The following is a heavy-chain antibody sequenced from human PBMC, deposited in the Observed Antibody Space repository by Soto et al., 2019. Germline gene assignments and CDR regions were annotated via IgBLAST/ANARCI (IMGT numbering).Heavy chain of an antibody. Sequence: QVQLQESGPGLVKPSETLSLTCTVSGGSVSSDSYYWSWIRQPPGTGLEWIGYIYYTGSTNYNPSLKSRVTMSIDTSQDQFSLKLGSVTAADTAVYYCARGWSIAAAVVDLWGQGNLVTVSS. D-gene: IGHD6-13*01. V-gene: IGHV4-61*01. CDR2: IYYTGST. J-gene: IGHJ5*02. CDR3: ARGWSIAAAVVDL. CDR1: GGSVSSDSYY.